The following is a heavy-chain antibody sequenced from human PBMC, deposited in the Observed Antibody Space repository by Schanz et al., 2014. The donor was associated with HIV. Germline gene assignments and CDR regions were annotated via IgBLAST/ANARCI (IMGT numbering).Heavy chain of an antibody. V-gene: IGHV3-33*05. CDR2: ISYDAVNK. CDR1: GFTFNSYG. J-gene: IGHJ5*02. Sequence: QVQLVELGGGVVQPGRSLRLSCAASGFTFNSYGMHWVRQAPGKGLEWVSVISYDAVNKFYADSVQGRFTISRDDSKNTVSLQMDDLRDEDTALYYCARDALPSSVRGMISNWFDPWGQGTLVTVSS. CDR3: ARDALPSSVRGMISNWFDP. D-gene: IGHD3-10*01.